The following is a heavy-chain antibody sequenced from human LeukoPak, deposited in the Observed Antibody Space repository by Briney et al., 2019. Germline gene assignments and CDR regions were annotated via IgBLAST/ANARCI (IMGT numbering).Heavy chain of an antibody. Sequence: SETLSLTCVVSGGSISSSNWWSWVRQPPEKGLEWIGEIYHSGSTNYNPSLKSRVTISLDTSKNQFSLNLSSVTAADTAVYYCARKSFHTSSYDYWGQGTLVTVSS. CDR2: IYHSGST. CDR3: ARKSFHTSSYDY. V-gene: IGHV4-4*02. D-gene: IGHD2-2*01. J-gene: IGHJ4*02. CDR1: GGSISSSNW.